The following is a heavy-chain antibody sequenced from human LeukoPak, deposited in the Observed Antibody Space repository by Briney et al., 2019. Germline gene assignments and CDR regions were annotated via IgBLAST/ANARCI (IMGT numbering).Heavy chain of an antibody. D-gene: IGHD2-15*01. CDR3: ARDSPIPNPDCTGGTCLPMGGPFDI. CDR1: GGIFTTYA. J-gene: IGHJ3*02. Sequence: SVTVSCKASGGIFTTYAINWVRQAPGQGLEWMGRTIPIFGSTNYAQKFQRRATITADKSTSTAYMELSSLRSEDTAMYYCARDSPIPNPDCTGGTCLPMGGPFDIWGQGTMVTVSS. CDR2: TIPIFGST. V-gene: IGHV1-69*06.